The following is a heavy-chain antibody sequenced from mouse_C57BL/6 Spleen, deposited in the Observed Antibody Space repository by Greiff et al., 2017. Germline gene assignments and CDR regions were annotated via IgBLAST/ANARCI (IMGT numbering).Heavy chain of an antibody. CDR3: ARRGLVAMDY. J-gene: IGHJ4*01. Sequence: QVQLQQPGAELVMPGASVKLSCKASGYTFTSYWMHWVKQRPGQGLEWIGEIDPSDSYTNYNQKFKGKSTLTVDKSSSTAYMQLSSLTSEDSAVYYCARRGLVAMDYWGQGTSVTVSS. CDR1: GYTFTSYW. D-gene: IGHD3-3*01. CDR2: IDPSDSYT. V-gene: IGHV1-69*01.